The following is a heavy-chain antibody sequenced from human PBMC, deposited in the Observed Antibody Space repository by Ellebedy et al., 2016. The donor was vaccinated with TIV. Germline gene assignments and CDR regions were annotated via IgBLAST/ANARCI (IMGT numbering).Heavy chain of an antibody. V-gene: IGHV3-64*01. CDR3: ARDRLGGYGFDP. CDR1: GFTFSNYF. D-gene: IGHD5-12*01. Sequence: PGGSLRLSCAASGFTFSNYFMHWVRQAPGKGLEYVSSISGNGDMSHYANSVKGRFTISRDNSKNTLYLQMGSLRVDDMAVYFCARDRLGGYGFDPWGQGTLVTVSS. J-gene: IGHJ5*02. CDR2: ISGNGDMS.